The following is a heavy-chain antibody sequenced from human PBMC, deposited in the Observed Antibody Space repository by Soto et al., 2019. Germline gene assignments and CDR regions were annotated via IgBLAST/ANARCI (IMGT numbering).Heavy chain of an antibody. Sequence: GGSLRLSCSASGFTFSIYAMHWVRQAPGKGLEYVSSISTDGGNTHYADSVKGRFTISRDNSKNTVYLQMSSLRAEDTAVYYCVKGEYYYDSSGYYAFDYWGQGTLVTVSS. CDR3: VKGEYYYDSSGYYAFDY. D-gene: IGHD3-22*01. V-gene: IGHV3-64D*06. CDR2: ISTDGGNT. J-gene: IGHJ4*02. CDR1: GFTFSIYA.